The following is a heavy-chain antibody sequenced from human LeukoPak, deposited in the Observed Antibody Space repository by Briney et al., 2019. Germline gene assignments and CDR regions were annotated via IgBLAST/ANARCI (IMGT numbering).Heavy chain of an antibody. J-gene: IGHJ3*02. Sequence: GGSLRLSCAASGFTFSSYSMNWVRQAPGKGLVWVSRINSDGSSTSYADSVKGRFTISRDNAKNTLYLQMNSLRAEDTAVYYCARVRPRVPFDIWGQGTMVTVSS. V-gene: IGHV3-74*01. CDR3: ARVRPRVPFDI. D-gene: IGHD3-10*01. CDR1: GFTFSSYS. CDR2: INSDGSST.